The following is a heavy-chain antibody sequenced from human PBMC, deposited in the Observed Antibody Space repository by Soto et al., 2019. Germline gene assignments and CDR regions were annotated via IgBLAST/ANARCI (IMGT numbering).Heavy chain of an antibody. Sequence: QVQLVESGGGVVQPGRSLRLSCAASGFTFSSYGMHWVRQAPGKGLEWVAVISYDGSNKYYADSVKGRFTISRDNSKNTLYLQMNSLRAEDTAVYYCAKAAEQWLVPRYSGWGQGTLVTVSS. CDR1: GFTFSSYG. J-gene: IGHJ4*02. CDR3: AKAAEQWLVPRYSG. V-gene: IGHV3-30*18. CDR2: ISYDGSNK. D-gene: IGHD6-19*01.